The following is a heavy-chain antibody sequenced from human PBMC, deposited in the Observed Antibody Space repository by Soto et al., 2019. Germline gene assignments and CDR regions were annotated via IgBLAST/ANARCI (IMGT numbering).Heavy chain of an antibody. CDR1: GFTFSSYA. Sequence: EVQLLESGGGLVQPGGSLRLSCAASGFTFSSYAMSWVRQAPGKGLEWVSAISGTGGTTYYADSVKGRFTISRDNYRNQLHLQMNSLRAEDTAIYYCAKFFVEKGGSSGWPWSFHFWGQGTMVTVSS. V-gene: IGHV3-23*01. CDR2: ISGTGGTT. D-gene: IGHD6-25*01. CDR3: AKFFVEKGGSSGWPWSFHF. J-gene: IGHJ4*02.